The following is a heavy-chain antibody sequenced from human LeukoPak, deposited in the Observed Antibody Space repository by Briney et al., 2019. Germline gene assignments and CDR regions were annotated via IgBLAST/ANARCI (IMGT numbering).Heavy chain of an antibody. CDR2: ISGSGGST. D-gene: IGHD6-19*01. Sequence: XXXAPGXXXXXVSAISGSGGSTYYADSVKGRFTISRDNSKNTLYLQMNSLRVEDTAVYYCAKGRLWLPFIDYWGQGILVTVSS. V-gene: IGHV3-23*01. J-gene: IGHJ4*02. CDR3: AKGRLWLPFIDY.